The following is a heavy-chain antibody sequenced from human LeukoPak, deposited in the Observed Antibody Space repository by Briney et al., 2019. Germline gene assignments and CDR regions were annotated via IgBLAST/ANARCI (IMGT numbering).Heavy chain of an antibody. J-gene: IGHJ5*02. D-gene: IGHD2-21*02. CDR1: GGSISSYY. CDR2: INHSGST. V-gene: IGHV4-34*01. Sequence: SETLSLTCTVSGGSISSYYWSWIRQPPGKGLEWIGEINHSGSTNYNPSLKSRVTISVDTSKNQFSLKLSSVTAADTAVYYCASRTFIVVVTAIPRGGWFDPWGQGTLVTVSS. CDR3: ASRTFIVVVTAIPRGGWFDP.